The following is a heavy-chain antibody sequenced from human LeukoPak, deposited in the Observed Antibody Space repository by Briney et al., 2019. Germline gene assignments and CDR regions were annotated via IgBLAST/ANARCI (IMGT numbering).Heavy chain of an antibody. CDR1: GDSINNINYY. D-gene: IGHD3-10*01. J-gene: IGHJ5*02. V-gene: IGHV4-39*02. Sequence: SETLSLTCTVSGDSINNINYYWGWIRQPPGKGLEWIGNIHYSGTTNYNPSLKSRVTISVDTSRNQFSLKLTSVTAADTSFYYCARVLLWFGETYFDPWGQGTLVTVSS. CDR3: ARVLLWFGETYFDP. CDR2: IHYSGTT.